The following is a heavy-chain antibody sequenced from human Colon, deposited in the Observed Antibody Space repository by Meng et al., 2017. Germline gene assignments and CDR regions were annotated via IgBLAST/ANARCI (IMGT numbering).Heavy chain of an antibody. CDR3: ARGLGTIQRGYCSGGSCSSDY. CDR1: GESFGKYF. D-gene: IGHD2-15*01. Sequence: QVPLQQWGAGPLKPSETLSLTCAVIGESFGKYFWNWIRQPPGKGLEWIGEISHGGSTNYNPSLKSRVTISLDMSKNQFSLNLTSVTAADTAVYYCARGLGTIQRGYCSGGSCSSDYWGQRTLVTVSS. J-gene: IGHJ4*02. V-gene: IGHV4-34*01. CDR2: ISHGGST.